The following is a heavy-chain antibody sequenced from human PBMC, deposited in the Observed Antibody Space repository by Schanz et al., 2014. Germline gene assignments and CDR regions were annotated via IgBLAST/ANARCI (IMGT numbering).Heavy chain of an antibody. CDR2: ISGSSRTI. V-gene: IGHV3-48*01. J-gene: IGHJ4*02. D-gene: IGHD1-26*01. CDR1: GFSVGNKY. Sequence: VQLVESGGGVVQPGRSLRLSCAASGFSVGNKYMNWVRQAPGKGLEWVSYISGSSRTIYYADSMKGRFTVSRDNAENALYLQMNSLRAEDTGLYFCARGGSGSHYRLDYWGQGTLVTVSS. CDR3: ARGGSGSHYRLDY.